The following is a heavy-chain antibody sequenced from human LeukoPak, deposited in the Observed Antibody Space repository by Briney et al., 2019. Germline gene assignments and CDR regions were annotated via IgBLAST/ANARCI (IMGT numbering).Heavy chain of an antibody. CDR2: INPNSGGT. CDR1: GYTFTGYY. CDR3: ARDTIAAAGSIEDY. V-gene: IGHV1-2*02. Sequence: ASVKVPCKASGYTFTGYYMHWVRQAPGQGLEWMGWINPNSGGTNYAQKFQGRVTMTRDTSISTAYMELSRLRSDDTAVYYCARDTIAAAGSIEDYWGQGTLVAVSS. D-gene: IGHD6-13*01. J-gene: IGHJ4*02.